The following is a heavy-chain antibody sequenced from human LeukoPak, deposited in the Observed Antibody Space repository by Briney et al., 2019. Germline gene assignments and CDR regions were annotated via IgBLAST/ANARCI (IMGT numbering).Heavy chain of an antibody. V-gene: IGHV3-74*01. J-gene: IGHJ4*02. Sequence: PGGSLRLSCAASGFTFSNHWMHWVRQAPGKGLVWVSRLNTDGSSTNYADSVKGRFTISRDNAKNTLYLQMNSLRAEDTAVYYCARVNVCPRCHFDYWGQGTLVTVSS. CDR2: LNTDGSST. CDR1: GFTFSNHW. CDR3: ARVNVCPRCHFDY. D-gene: IGHD3-16*01.